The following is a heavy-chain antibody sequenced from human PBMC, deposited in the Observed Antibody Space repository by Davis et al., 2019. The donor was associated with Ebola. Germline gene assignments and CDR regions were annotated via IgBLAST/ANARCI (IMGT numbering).Heavy chain of an antibody. Sequence: GESLKISCAAPGFPFSRYWMHWVRQAPGKGLVYVSRISSDGGITSYADSVKGRFTISRDNAKSTLYLQMNSLTAEDTAVYYCVRTTYGAPEYWGQGTLVTVSS. CDR2: ISSDGGIT. CDR3: VRTTYGAPEY. D-gene: IGHD4-17*01. CDR1: GFPFSRYW. V-gene: IGHV3-74*01. J-gene: IGHJ4*02.